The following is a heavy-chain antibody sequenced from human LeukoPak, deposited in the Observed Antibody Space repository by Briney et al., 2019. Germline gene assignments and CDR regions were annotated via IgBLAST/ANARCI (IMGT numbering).Heavy chain of an antibody. V-gene: IGHV3-7*01. Sequence: PGGSLRLSCAASGFTFSSYWMSWVRQAPGKGLEWVANIKQDGSEKYYVDSVKGRFTISRDNAKNSLYLQMNSLRAEDTAVYYCARDWNILTPDVDYWGQGTLVTVSS. CDR3: ARDWNILTPDVDY. D-gene: IGHD3-9*01. J-gene: IGHJ4*02. CDR2: IKQDGSEK. CDR1: GFTFSSYW.